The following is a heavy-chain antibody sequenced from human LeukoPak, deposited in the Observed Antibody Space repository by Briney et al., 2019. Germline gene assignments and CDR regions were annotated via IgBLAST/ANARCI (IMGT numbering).Heavy chain of an antibody. CDR1: GFSFSVYH. Sequence: ASVKVSFKASGFSFSVYHVHWVRQAPGQGLEWMGAINADTGGTDYAQKFQGRVTLTRETSISTAYMELRRLRSDDTAVYYCARDPTNGTPDPYDIWGQGTMVTVSS. J-gene: IGHJ3*02. CDR3: ARDPTNGTPDPYDI. D-gene: IGHD1-7*01. V-gene: IGHV1-2*02. CDR2: INADTGGT.